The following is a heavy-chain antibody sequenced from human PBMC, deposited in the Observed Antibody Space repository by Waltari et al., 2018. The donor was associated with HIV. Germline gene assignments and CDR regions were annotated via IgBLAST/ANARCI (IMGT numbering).Heavy chain of an antibody. D-gene: IGHD3-22*01. Sequence: QVQLVQSGAEVKKPGASVKVSCKASGYTFTGYYIHWVRQAPGQGLEWMGWINPNSGGTNYAQNLQGRVTMTRDTSISTAYMELSRLRSDDTAVYYCATPSYDSSGYYSAGSEFDYWGQGTLVTVCS. J-gene: IGHJ4*02. V-gene: IGHV1-2*02. CDR1: GYTFTGYY. CDR3: ATPSYDSSGYYSAGSEFDY. CDR2: INPNSGGT.